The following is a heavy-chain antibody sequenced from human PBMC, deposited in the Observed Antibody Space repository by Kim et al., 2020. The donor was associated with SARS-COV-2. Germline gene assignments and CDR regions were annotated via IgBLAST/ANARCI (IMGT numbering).Heavy chain of an antibody. D-gene: IGHD7-27*01. J-gene: IGHJ4*02. Sequence: GGSLRLSCAASGFTFSRSWMHWVRQAPGKGLVWVSRINSDGSSTSYADSVKGRFTISRDNAKNTLYLQMNSLRAEDTAVYYCARVGHLGADYWGAHLYYFDYWGQGTLVTVSS. CDR1: GFTFSRSW. CDR2: INSDGSST. CDR3: ARVGHLGADYWGAHLYYFDY. V-gene: IGHV3-74*01.